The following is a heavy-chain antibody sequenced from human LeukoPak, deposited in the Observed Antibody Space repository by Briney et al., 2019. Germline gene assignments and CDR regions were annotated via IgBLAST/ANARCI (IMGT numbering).Heavy chain of an antibody. CDR1: GGTFSSYA. V-gene: IGHV5-10-1*01. CDR2: IDPSDSYT. D-gene: IGHD3-10*01. Sequence: KVSCKASGGTFSSYAISWVRQMPGKGLEWMGRIDPSDSYTNYSPSFQGHVTISADKSISTAYLQWSSLRASDTAMYYCARHVRGPYGSGSPIFDYWGQGTLVTVSS. CDR3: ARHVRGPYGSGSPIFDY. J-gene: IGHJ4*02.